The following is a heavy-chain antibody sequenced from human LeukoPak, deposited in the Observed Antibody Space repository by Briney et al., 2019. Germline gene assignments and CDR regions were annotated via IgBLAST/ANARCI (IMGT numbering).Heavy chain of an antibody. CDR2: INTYNANT. CDR3: ARDLADSSGYYRGFDF. CDR1: GYTFNNYG. J-gene: IGHJ4*02. Sequence: ASVKVSCKASGYTFNNYGIVWVRQAPGQGLEWVGWINTYNANTNYGQKLQGRVTMTTDTSTSTAYMELRSLRSDDTAVYYCARDLADSSGYYRGFDFWGQGTLVTV. V-gene: IGHV1-18*01. D-gene: IGHD6-19*01.